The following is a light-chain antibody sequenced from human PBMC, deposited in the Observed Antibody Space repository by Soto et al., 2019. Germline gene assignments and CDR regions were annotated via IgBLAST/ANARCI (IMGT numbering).Light chain of an antibody. Sequence: QSALTQPASVSGSPGQSITISCTGTSSDVGGYNYVSWYQQHPGKAPKLMIYDVSHRPSGVSNRFSGSKSGNTASLTISGLQAEDEADYYCSPYTSSSTYVVFGGGTKLTVL. V-gene: IGLV2-14*01. J-gene: IGLJ2*01. CDR3: SPYTSSSTYVV. CDR2: DVS. CDR1: SSDVGGYNY.